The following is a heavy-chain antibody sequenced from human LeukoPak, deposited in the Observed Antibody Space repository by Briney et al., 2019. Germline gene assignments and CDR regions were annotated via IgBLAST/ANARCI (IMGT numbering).Heavy chain of an antibody. CDR1: GGSISSSRYY. D-gene: IGHD6-6*01. CDR2: IYYSGST. J-gene: IGHJ5*02. V-gene: IGHV4-39*01. Sequence: TSETLSLTCTVSGGSISSSRYYWGWIRQPPGKGLEWIVSIYYSGSTYDNPSLKSRVTISVDTSKNQFSLNLSSVPAADTAVYYCASPLWGYSSSSGWFDPWGQGTLVTVSS. CDR3: ASPLWGYSSSSGWFDP.